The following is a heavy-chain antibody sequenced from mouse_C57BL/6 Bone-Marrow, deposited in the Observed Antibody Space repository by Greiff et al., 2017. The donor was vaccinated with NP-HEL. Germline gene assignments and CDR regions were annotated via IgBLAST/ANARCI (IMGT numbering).Heavy chain of an antibody. CDR3: ARRREYYGSSYGYAMDY. D-gene: IGHD1-1*01. Sequence: QVQLQQPGAELVRPGTSVKLSCKASGYTFTSYWMHWVKQRPGQGLEWIGVIDPSDSYTNYNQKFKGKATLTVDTSSSTAYMQRSSLTSEDSAVYYCARRREYYGSSYGYAMDYWGQGTSVTVSS. J-gene: IGHJ4*01. CDR2: IDPSDSYT. CDR1: GYTFTSYW. V-gene: IGHV1-59*01.